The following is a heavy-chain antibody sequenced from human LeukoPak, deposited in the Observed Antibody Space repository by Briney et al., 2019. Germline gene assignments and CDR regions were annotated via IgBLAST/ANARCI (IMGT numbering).Heavy chain of an antibody. V-gene: IGHV4-4*02. CDR3: AASSSAIGGPSYFDY. Sequence: SETLSLTCAVSGGSISGSNWWNWVRQPPGKGLEWIGKIYHSGSTNYNPSLKSRVTISVDKSQNQFSLKLSSVTAADTAVYYCAASSSAIGGPSYFDYWGQGTLVTVSS. CDR1: GGSISGSNW. CDR2: IYHSGST. J-gene: IGHJ4*02. D-gene: IGHD2-2*01.